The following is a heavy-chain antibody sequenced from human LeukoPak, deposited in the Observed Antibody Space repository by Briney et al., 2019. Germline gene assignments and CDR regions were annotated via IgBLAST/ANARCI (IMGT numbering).Heavy chain of an antibody. J-gene: IGHJ5*02. D-gene: IGHD4-17*01. CDR1: GYTFTSYA. CDR2: INAGNGNT. CDR3: ARAGDYGDYDWFDP. V-gene: IGHV1-3*01. Sequence: PGASVKVSCKASGYTFTSYAMHWVRQAPGQRLEWMGWINAGNGNTKYSQKFQGRVTITRDTSASTAYTELSSLRSEDTAVYYCARAGDYGDYDWFDPWGQGTLVTVSS.